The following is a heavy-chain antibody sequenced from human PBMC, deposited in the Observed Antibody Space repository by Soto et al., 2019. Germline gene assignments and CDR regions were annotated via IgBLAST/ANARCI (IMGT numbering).Heavy chain of an antibody. J-gene: IGHJ4*02. V-gene: IGHV1-2*04. D-gene: IGHD2-21*02. Sequence: QVQLVQSGAEVKKPGASVKVSCKASGYTFTGYYMHWVRQAPGQGLEWMGWINPNSGGTNYAQKFQGWVTMTRDTSISPAYMELRRLRYDDTAVYYCAHAHCGGDCYSGVDYWGQGPLVTVPS. CDR3: AHAHCGGDCYSGVDY. CDR1: GYTFTGYY. CDR2: INPNSGGT.